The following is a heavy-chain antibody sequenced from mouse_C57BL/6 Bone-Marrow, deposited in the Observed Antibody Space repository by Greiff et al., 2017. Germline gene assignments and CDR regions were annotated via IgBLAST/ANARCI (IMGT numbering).Heavy chain of an antibody. V-gene: IGHV7-1*01. CDR2: SRNKANDYTT. D-gene: IGHD4-1*01. CDR1: GFTFSDFY. J-gene: IGHJ4*01. CDR3: ARDGTDYYAMDY. Sequence: EVKLVESGGGLVQSGRSLRLSCATSGFTFSDFYMEWVRQAPGKGLEWIAASRNKANDYTTEYSASVKGRFIVSRDTSQSILYLQMNALRADDTAIYYCARDGTDYYAMDYWGQGTSVTVSS.